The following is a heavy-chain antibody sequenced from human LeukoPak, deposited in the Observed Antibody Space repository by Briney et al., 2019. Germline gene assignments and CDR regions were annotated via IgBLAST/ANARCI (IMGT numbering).Heavy chain of an antibody. V-gene: IGHV3-11*01. Sequence: GGSLRLSCAASGFTLSDYYMSWIRQAPGKGLEWVSYISSSGSTIYYADSVKGRFTISRDNAKNSLYLQMNSLRAEDTAVYYCARRLYCSGGSCSAFDYWGQGTLVTVSS. J-gene: IGHJ4*02. CDR2: ISSSGSTI. D-gene: IGHD2-15*01. CDR1: GFTLSDYY. CDR3: ARRLYCSGGSCSAFDY.